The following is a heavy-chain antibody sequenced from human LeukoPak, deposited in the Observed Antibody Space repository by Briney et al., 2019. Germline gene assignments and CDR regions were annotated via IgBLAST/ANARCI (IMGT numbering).Heavy chain of an antibody. Sequence: ASVKVSCKASGYTFTGYYMHWVRQAPGQGLEWMGRINPNSGGTNYAQKLQGRVTMTTDTSTSTAYMELRSLRSDDTAVYYCARTTFDTRGSGSQQLFDYWGQGTLVTVSS. V-gene: IGHV1-2*06. CDR1: GYTFTGYY. D-gene: IGHD1-26*01. CDR3: ARTTFDTRGSGSQQLFDY. J-gene: IGHJ4*02. CDR2: INPNSGGT.